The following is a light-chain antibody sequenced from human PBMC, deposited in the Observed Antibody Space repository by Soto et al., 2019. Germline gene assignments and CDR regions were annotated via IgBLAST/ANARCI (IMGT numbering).Light chain of an antibody. CDR2: DVS. V-gene: IGLV2-11*01. CDR3: CSFAGSYSVV. J-gene: IGLJ2*01. Sequence: SALIQPRSVSGSPVQAVTISCTGTSSDVVGYNYVSWYQQHPGKAPTLLIYDVSKRPSGVLDRFSGSKSGNPDSLTISGLPAEDEADYYCCSFAGSYSVVFGGGTKLTFL. CDR1: SSDVVGYNY.